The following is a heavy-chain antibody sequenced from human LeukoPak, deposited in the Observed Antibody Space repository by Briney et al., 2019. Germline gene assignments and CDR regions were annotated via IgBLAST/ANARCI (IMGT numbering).Heavy chain of an antibody. V-gene: IGHV3-7*01. D-gene: IGHD1-1*01. CDR2: IKQDGSDK. CDR3: ARLTGTTGFDY. Sequence: HPGGSLRLSCAASGFPFSSYWVSWVRQAPGKGLEWVANIKQDGSDKYYVDSVKGRFTISRDNAKNSLYLQLNSLRADDTAVYYCARLTGTTGFDYWGQGTLVTVPS. CDR1: GFPFSSYW. J-gene: IGHJ4*02.